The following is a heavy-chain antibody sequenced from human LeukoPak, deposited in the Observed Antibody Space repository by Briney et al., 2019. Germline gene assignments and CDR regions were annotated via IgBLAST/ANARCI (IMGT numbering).Heavy chain of an antibody. CDR2: INHSGST. D-gene: IGHD6-6*01. V-gene: IGHV4-34*01. Sequence: PSETLSLTCAVYGGSFSGYYWSWIRQPPGKGLEWIGEINHSGSTNYNPSLKSRVTISVDTSKNQFSLKLSSVTAADTAVYYCARDVLSSFDYWGQGTLVTVSS. CDR1: GGSFSGYY. CDR3: ARDVLSSFDY. J-gene: IGHJ4*02.